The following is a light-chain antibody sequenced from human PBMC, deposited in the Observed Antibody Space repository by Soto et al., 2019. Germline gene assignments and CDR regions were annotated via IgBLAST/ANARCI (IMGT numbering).Light chain of an antibody. Sequence: QSVLTQPPSVSGAPGQRVTISCTGSSSNIGAGYDVNWYQQLPGTAPKLLIYGNINRPSGVPDRFSGSKSGTSASLAITGLQAEDEADYYCQSYDSSLSEGVFGGGTQLTVL. J-gene: IGLJ2*01. CDR2: GNI. CDR1: SSNIGAGYD. V-gene: IGLV1-40*01. CDR3: QSYDSSLSEGV.